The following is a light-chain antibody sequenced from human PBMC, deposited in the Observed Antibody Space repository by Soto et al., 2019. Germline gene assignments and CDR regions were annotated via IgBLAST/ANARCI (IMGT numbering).Light chain of an antibody. J-gene: IGLJ1*01. Sequence: QSVLTQPASVSGSPGQSITISCTGTSSDVGGYTYVSWYQQHPGKVPKLMIYDVSYRPSGVSNRFSGSKSGNTASLTISGLQAEDVADYCCRSDTSSSNSIVFGAGTKVSVL. CDR3: RSDTSSSNSIV. CDR1: SSDVGGYTY. V-gene: IGLV2-14*03. CDR2: DVS.